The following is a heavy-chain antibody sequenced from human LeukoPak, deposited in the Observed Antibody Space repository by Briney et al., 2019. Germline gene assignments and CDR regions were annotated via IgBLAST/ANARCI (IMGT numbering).Heavy chain of an antibody. CDR3: AREFKRRDGYNWESYYYYGMDV. CDR1: GYTFTSYG. J-gene: IGHJ6*02. Sequence: GASVKVSCKASGYTFTSYGISWVRQAPGQGLEWMGWISAYDGNTNYAQKLQGRVTMTTDPSTSTAYMELRSLRSDDTAVYYCAREFKRRDGYNWESYYYYGMDVWGQGTTVTVSS. V-gene: IGHV1-18*01. CDR2: ISAYDGNT. D-gene: IGHD5-24*01.